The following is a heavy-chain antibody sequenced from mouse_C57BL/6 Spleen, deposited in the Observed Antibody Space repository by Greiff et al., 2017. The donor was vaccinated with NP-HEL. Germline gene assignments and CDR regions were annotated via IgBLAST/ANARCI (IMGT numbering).Heavy chain of an antibody. CDR2: ISYDGSN. J-gene: IGHJ2*01. V-gene: IGHV3-6*01. CDR1: GYSITSGYY. CDR3: ARDYYGN. Sequence: EVQLQESGPGLVKPSQSLSLTCSVTGYSITSGYYWNWIRQFPGNKLEWMGYISYDGSNNYNPSLKNRISITRDTSKNQFFLKLNSVTTEDTATYYCARDYYGNWGQGTTLTVSS. D-gene: IGHD2-1*01.